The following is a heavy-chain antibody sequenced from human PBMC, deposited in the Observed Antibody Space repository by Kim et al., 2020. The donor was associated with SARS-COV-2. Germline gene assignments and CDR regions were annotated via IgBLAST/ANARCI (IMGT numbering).Heavy chain of an antibody. CDR3: TYDSSGAQD. D-gene: IGHD3-22*01. Sequence: GPATYAQKFQGRVTITADESTSTAYMELSSLRSEDTAVYYCTYDSSGAQDWGQGTLVTVSS. J-gene: IGHJ1*01. V-gene: IGHV1-69*01. CDR2: GPA.